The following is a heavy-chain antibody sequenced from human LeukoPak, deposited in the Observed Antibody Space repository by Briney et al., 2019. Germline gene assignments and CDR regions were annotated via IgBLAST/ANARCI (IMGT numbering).Heavy chain of an antibody. CDR2: INPSGGST. V-gene: IGHV1-46*01. CDR1: GYTFTSYY. CDR3: ARDYPKSRTVAGTDDAFDI. Sequence: ASVKVSCKASGYTFTSYYMHWVRQAPGQGLEWMGIINPSGGSTSYAQKFQGRVTMTRDTSTSTVYMELSSLRSEDTAVYYCARDYPKSRTVAGTDDAFDIWGQGTMVTVSS. J-gene: IGHJ3*02. D-gene: IGHD6-19*01.